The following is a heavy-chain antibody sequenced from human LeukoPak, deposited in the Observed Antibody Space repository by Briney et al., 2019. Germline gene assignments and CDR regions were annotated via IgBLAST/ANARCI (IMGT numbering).Heavy chain of an antibody. CDR1: GFTFSSYG. D-gene: IGHD5-24*01. CDR3: ARISGEIPTLDY. Sequence: GGSLRLSCAASGFTFSSYGMHWVRQAPGKGLEWVALIWYDGSNKYYADSVKGRFTISRDNSKNALYLQMNSLRAENTAVYYCARISGEIPTLDYWGQGTLVTVSS. V-gene: IGHV3-33*01. CDR2: IWYDGSNK. J-gene: IGHJ4*02.